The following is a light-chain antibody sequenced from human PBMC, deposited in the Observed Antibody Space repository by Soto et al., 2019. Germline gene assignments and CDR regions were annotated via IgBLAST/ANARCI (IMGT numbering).Light chain of an antibody. V-gene: IGKV3-15*01. J-gene: IGKJ1*01. Sequence: EIVMTQSPATLSVSPGERATLSCRASQSVSSKLAWYQQKPGQGPRLLIYGASTRATGIPDRFSASGSGTEFTLTISILKSEDFAVYYCQHYSTWLWTFGQGTKVEIK. CDR3: QHYSTWLWT. CDR2: GAS. CDR1: QSVSSK.